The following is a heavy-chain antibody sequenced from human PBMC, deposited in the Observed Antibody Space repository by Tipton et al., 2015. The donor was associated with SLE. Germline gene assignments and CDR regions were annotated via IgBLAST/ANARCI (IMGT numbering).Heavy chain of an antibody. J-gene: IGHJ3*02. D-gene: IGHD3-3*01. CDR3: ANLYDFWSGYFDAFDI. CDR2: IRYDGSNK. Sequence: SLRLSCAASGFTFSSYGMHWVRQAPGKGLAWVAVIRYDGSNKYYADSVKGRFTISRDNSKNTLYLQMNSLRAEDTAVYYCANLYDFWSGYFDAFDIWGQGTMVTVSS. CDR1: GFTFSSYG. V-gene: IGHV3-30*02.